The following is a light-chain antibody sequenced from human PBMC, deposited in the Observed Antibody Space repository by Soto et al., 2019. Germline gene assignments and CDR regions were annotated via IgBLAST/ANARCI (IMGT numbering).Light chain of an antibody. V-gene: IGKV3-20*01. CDR1: QSVSSSY. CDR3: QQYGSSPPT. CDR2: GAS. Sequence: IVLTQSPCTLSLSPGERATLSCRASQSVSSSYLAWYQQKPGQAPRLLIYGASSRATGTPDRFSGSGSGTDFTLTINRLEPEDFALYYCQQYGSSPPTFGQGTKVDIK. J-gene: IGKJ1*01.